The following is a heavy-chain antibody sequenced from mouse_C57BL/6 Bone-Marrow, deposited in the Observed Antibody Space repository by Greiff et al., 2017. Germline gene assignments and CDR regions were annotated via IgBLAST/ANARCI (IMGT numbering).Heavy chain of an antibody. CDR2: IDPNSGGT. J-gene: IGHJ3*01. V-gene: IGHV1-72*01. CDR3: ARGGLRQEFAY. D-gene: IGHD2-4*01. Sequence: VKLQQPGAELVQPGASVKLSCKASGYTFTSYWMHWVKQRPGRGLEWIGRIDPNSGGTKYNEKFKSKATLTVDKPSRTAYMPLSSLTSEDSAVYYCARGGLRQEFAYWGQGTLVTVSA. CDR1: GYTFTSYW.